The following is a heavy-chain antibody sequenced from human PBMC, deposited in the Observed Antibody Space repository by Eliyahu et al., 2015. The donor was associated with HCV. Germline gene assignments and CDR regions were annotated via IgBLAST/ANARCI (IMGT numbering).Heavy chain of an antibody. CDR2: IYHTGST. CDR1: GGSVSSPISY. Sequence: QLQLQESGPGLVKPSETLSLTCAVSGGSVSSPISYWGWVRQAPGQRLEWLGNIYHTGSTFHNPSLKSRVSLSIDTPGNQFSLNLASVTASDTAIYYCARHDAGFDSWGQGILVTVSS. CDR3: ARHDAGFDS. J-gene: IGHJ4*02. D-gene: IGHD1-14*01. V-gene: IGHV4-39*01.